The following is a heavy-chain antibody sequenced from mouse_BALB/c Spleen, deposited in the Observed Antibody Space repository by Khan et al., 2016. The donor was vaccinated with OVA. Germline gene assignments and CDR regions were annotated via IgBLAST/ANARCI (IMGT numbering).Heavy chain of an antibody. D-gene: IGHD2-14*01. CDR2: INPSNGYT. CDR3: VRDGAYHRNDGWFAY. CDR1: GYTFTSYT. Sequence: VKLLESGAELARPGASVKMSCKASGYTFTSYTIHWIKKRPGQGLEWIGYINPSNGYTNYNQKFKDKATLTTDKSSTTAYLQLSSLTSDDSAVYNCVRDGAYHRNDGWFAYWGQGTQVTVSA. J-gene: IGHJ3*01. V-gene: IGHV1-4*01.